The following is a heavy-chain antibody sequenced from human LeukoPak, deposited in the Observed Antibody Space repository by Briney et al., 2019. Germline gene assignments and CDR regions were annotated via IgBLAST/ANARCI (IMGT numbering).Heavy chain of an antibody. CDR3: ATRLPGTGDY. J-gene: IGHJ4*02. V-gene: IGHV4-59*01. Sequence: GSLRLSCAASGFTFSSYWMTWVRQAPGKGLEWIGYIYYSGSTNYNPSLKSRVTISVDTSKNQFSLKLSSVTAADTAVYYCATRLPGTGDYWGQGTLVTVSS. D-gene: IGHD2-15*01. CDR1: GFTFSSYW. CDR2: IYYSGST.